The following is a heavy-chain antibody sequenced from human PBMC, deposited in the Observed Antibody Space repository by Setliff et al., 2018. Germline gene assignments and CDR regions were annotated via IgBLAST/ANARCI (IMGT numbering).Heavy chain of an antibody. CDR2: ISVYNGDT. V-gene: IGHV1-18*01. Sequence: RASVKVSCKASGYTFRNYAFAWARQAPGQGLEWVGWISVYNGDTNYAQKFQGRVTLTTDTSTSTAYMELRSLTSDDSAFYYCARASSVELVTIRTNSWFTYWGQGTLVTVSS. J-gene: IGHJ4*02. CDR3: ARASSVELVTIRTNSWFTY. D-gene: IGHD5-18*01. CDR1: GYTFRNYA.